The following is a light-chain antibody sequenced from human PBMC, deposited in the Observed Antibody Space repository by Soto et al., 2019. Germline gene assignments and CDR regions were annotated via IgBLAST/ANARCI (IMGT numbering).Light chain of an antibody. Sequence: QSVLTQPASVSGSPGQSITISCTGTSSDVGRYNLVSWYQQHPGKAPKLIIYGGSKRPSGVSNRFSGSKSGNTASLTISGLLTEDEADYSCCSYAGSSTYVVFGGGTKLTVL. CDR3: CSYAGSSTYVV. V-gene: IGLV2-23*01. CDR1: SSDVGRYNL. J-gene: IGLJ2*01. CDR2: GGS.